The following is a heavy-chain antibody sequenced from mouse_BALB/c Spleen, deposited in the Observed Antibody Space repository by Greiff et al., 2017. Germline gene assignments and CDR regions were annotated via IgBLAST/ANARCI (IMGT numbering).Heavy chain of an antibody. Sequence: QVQLKQSGPQLVRPGASVKISCKASGYSFTSYWMHWVKQRPGQGLEWIGMIDPSDSETRLNQKFKDKATLTVDKSSSTAYMQLSSPTSEDSAVYYCARGGPYGNYEFAYWGQGTLVTVSA. CDR3: ARGGPYGNYEFAY. V-gene: IGHV1S126*01. CDR1: GYSFTSYW. CDR2: IDPSDSET. J-gene: IGHJ3*01. D-gene: IGHD2-1*01.